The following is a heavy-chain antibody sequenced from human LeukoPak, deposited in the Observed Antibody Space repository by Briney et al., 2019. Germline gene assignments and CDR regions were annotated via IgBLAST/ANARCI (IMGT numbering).Heavy chain of an antibody. Sequence: GGSPRLSCAASGFNFNTYAMHWVRQAPGKGLEWVAVMPYAGSNKYYADSVKGRFTISRDNSKNTLFLHMNSLRPDDTAVYYCAKDGGSGSGGSSDYWGQGTLVTVSS. CDR1: GFNFNTYA. V-gene: IGHV3-30*04. J-gene: IGHJ4*02. CDR2: MPYAGSNK. CDR3: AKDGGSGSGGSSDY. D-gene: IGHD2-15*01.